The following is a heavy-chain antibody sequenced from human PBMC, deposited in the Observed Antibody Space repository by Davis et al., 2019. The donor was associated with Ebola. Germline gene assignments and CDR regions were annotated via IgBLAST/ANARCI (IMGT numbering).Heavy chain of an antibody. CDR3: AKATTGNAPSFEY. CDR1: GFNYNNFG. V-gene: IGHV3-23*01. J-gene: IGHJ4*02. CDR2: FGGLDGGP. Sequence: PGGSLRLSCAASGFNYNNFGISWVRQSPGKGLEWVSTFGGLDGGPNYGDSVKGRFTISRDNSRNTVYLQMNFLSADDKAVYYCAKATTGNAPSFEYWGKGVLVTVSS. D-gene: IGHD2-8*02.